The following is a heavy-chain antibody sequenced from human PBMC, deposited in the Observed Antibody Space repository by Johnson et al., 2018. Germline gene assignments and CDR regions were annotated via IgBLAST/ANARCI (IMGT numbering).Heavy chain of an antibody. D-gene: IGHD6-19*01. CDR1: GLSFGDYS. Sequence: VQLVQSGGGLMEPGRSLRLSCTASGLSFGDYSMSWFRQAPGKGLEWVGLIRSKAYDGATEYAASVKDKFTISRDDSKNIAYLQMNSLIIEDTGVYYCTTGGWSHYYDYMDVWGKGTTVTVSS. CDR3: TTGGWSHYYDYMDV. J-gene: IGHJ6*03. CDR2: IRSKAYDGAT. V-gene: IGHV3-49*03.